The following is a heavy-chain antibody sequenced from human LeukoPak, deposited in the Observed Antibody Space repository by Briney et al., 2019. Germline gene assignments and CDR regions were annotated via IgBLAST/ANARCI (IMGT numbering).Heavy chain of an antibody. Sequence: PGESLKIACQGSEYSFTNYWIAWVRQMPGKGLEWMGIIYPGDSDTRYSPAFQGQVIISADKSISTAYLQWSSLKASDPAMYYCARHRSSWSEFDYWGQGTLVTVSS. CDR1: EYSFTNYW. CDR2: IYPGDSDT. V-gene: IGHV5-51*01. D-gene: IGHD6-13*01. CDR3: ARHRSSWSEFDY. J-gene: IGHJ4*02.